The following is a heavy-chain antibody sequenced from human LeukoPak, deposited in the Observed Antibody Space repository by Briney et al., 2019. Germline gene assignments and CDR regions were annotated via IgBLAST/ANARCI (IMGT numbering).Heavy chain of an antibody. J-gene: IGHJ6*03. CDR1: GVTFSNAW. D-gene: IGHD2-2*01. CDR3: ARDADCSSTSCYGSYYYMDV. Sequence: GGSLRLSCAASGVTFSNAWMSWVRQAPGKGLEWVAVISYDGSNKYYADSVKGRFTISRDNSKNTLYLQMNSLRAEDTAVYYCARDADCSSTSCYGSYYYMDVWGKGTTVTVSS. CDR2: ISYDGSNK. V-gene: IGHV3-30-3*01.